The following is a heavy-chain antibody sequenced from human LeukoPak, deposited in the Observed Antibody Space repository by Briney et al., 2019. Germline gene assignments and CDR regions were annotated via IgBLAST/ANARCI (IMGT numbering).Heavy chain of an antibody. J-gene: IGHJ4*02. CDR1: DGSIRSNY. CDR2: FYYSGIT. Sequence: PAGTLSLTCSVSDGSIRSNYWSGCRRPPGMGREGLGYFYYSGITQYNPSPSSRVTISGDTSNNQFSLKRRAVTAADTAIYYCARRDVDTDMFDYWGQGTLVTVSS. V-gene: IGHV4-59*08. D-gene: IGHD5-18*01. CDR3: ARRDVDTDMFDY.